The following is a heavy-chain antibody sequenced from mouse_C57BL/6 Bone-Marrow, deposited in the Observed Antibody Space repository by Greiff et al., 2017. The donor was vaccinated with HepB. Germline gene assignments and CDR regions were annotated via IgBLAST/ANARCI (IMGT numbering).Heavy chain of an antibody. Sequence: QVQLKESGPGILQPSQTLSLTCSFSGFSLSTFGMGVGWIRQPSGKGLEWLAHIWWDDDKYYNPALKSRLTISKDTSKNQVFLKIANVDTADTATYYCARMVIYYYGSWFAYWGQGTLVTVSA. CDR1: GFSLSTFGMG. V-gene: IGHV8-8*01. J-gene: IGHJ3*01. D-gene: IGHD1-1*01. CDR3: ARMVIYYYGSWFAY. CDR2: IWWDDDK.